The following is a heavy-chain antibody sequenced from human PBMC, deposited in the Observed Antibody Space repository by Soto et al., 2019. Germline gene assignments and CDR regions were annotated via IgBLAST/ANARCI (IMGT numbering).Heavy chain of an antibody. CDR3: ARGVLPISSTSWFDP. V-gene: IGHV3-21*01. Sequence: EVQLVESGGGLVNPGGSLRLSCVVSGFPFSTSNMNWVRQAPGKRLEWVSFISRSSTYIYYADSVKGRFTIPRDDAENSLFRQMNSLRAEDTAVYYCARGVLPISSTSWFDPWGQGTLVTVSS. CDR2: ISRSSTYI. CDR1: GFPFSTSN. D-gene: IGHD3-16*01. J-gene: IGHJ5*02.